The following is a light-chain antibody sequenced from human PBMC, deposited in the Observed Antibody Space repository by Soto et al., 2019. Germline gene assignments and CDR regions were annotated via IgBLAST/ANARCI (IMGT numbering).Light chain of an antibody. V-gene: IGKV3-11*01. J-gene: IGKJ1*01. CDR3: QQRATWPWT. Sequence: IVLTQSPATLSFSPGERATLSCRAGQSIAIYLAWYQQKSGQSPRLLIYDTFNRDPGIPDRLSGSGSGTDFTLTISSLEPEDFAVYYCQQRATWPWTFGQGTTVEIK. CDR2: DTF. CDR1: QSIAIY.